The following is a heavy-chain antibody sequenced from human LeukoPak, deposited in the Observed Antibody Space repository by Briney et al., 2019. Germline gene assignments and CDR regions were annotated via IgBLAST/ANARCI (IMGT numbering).Heavy chain of an antibody. CDR1: GGSISSSSYY. Sequence: SETPSLTCTVSGGSISSSSYYWGWIRQPPGKGLEWIGSIYYSGSTNYNPSLKSRVTISVDTSKNQFSLKLSSVTAADTAVYYCARDSSIAARRPLDYWGQGTLVTVSS. CDR2: IYYSGST. J-gene: IGHJ4*02. CDR3: ARDSSIAARRPLDY. V-gene: IGHV4-39*07. D-gene: IGHD6-6*01.